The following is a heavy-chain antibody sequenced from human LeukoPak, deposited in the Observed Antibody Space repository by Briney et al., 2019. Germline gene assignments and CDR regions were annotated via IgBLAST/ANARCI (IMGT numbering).Heavy chain of an antibody. CDR1: GFTFINYG. J-gene: IGHJ4*02. D-gene: IGHD6-19*01. V-gene: IGHV3-30*02. CDR3: AKDLGWLRSGGYFDY. CDR2: IRYDGSNK. Sequence: GGSLRLSCAASGFTFINYGMHWVRQAPGKGLEWVAFIRYDGSNKYYAHSVKGPFTISRDNSKHTLYLQMNRLRAEDTAVYYCAKDLGWLRSGGYFDYWGRGTLVTVSS.